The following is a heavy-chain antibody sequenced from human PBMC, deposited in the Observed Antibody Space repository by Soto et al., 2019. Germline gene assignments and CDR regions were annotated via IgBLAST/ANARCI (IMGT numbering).Heavy chain of an antibody. CDR3: AKPPMCGQNLPHAFDN. CDR1: GFTLSAYA. J-gene: IGHJ3*02. CDR2: TSPGGASA. D-gene: IGHD2-21*01. V-gene: IGHV3-23*01. Sequence: GGSLRLSCAASGFTLSAYAMSSVRQTPGKGLEWISTTSPGGASAYYADSVSRRFTISRDNSKNTLYLQIDILTTDDTAVCYSAKPPMCGQNLPHAFDNWYQGTMVTVS.